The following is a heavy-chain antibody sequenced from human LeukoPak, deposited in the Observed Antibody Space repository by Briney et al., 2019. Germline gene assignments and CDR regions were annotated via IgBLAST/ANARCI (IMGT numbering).Heavy chain of an antibody. CDR3: ARKERGYFDY. D-gene: IGHD3-10*01. J-gene: IGHJ4*02. V-gene: IGHV3-13*01. Sequence: PGGSLRLSCAASVFTFSSYDSHWVRQATGKGLEWVSAIGTAGDTYYPGSVKGRFTISRENAKNSLYLKMNSMRAGDTAVYYCARKERGYFDYWGQGTLVTVSS. CDR2: IGTAGDT. CDR1: VFTFSSYD.